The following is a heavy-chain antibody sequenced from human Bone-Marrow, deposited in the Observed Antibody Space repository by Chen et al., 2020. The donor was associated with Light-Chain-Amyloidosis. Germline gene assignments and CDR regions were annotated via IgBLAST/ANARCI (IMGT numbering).Heavy chain of an antibody. J-gene: IGHJ3*02. D-gene: IGHD2-15*01. CDR2: ISTTGTTI. CDR3: ARDRWVARHFPGAVDI. V-gene: IGHV3-48*03. Sequence: EVQLVESGGGLVQPGGSLRLSCVASGFSFSNYEMNWVRQAPGQGLEWVSYISTTGTTIYYADFARGRFTTSRDNAKNSLYLQMNSLRAEDTAVYYCARDRWVARHFPGAVDIWAKGQWSPSLQ. CDR1: GFSFSNYE.